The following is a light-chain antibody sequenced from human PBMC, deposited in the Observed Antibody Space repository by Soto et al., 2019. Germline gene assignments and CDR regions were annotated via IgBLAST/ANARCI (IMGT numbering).Light chain of an antibody. V-gene: IGKV3-15*01. Sequence: EIMMTQSPATVSVNKGERATLSCRASQSVSGYLAWYQQKPGQAPRLLIYSASTRATGIPARFSGSGSGTEFTLTISSLQSGDAAVYYCQQYYEWPRGTFGQGTKVDI. CDR1: QSVSGY. CDR2: SAS. J-gene: IGKJ1*01. CDR3: QQYYEWPRGT.